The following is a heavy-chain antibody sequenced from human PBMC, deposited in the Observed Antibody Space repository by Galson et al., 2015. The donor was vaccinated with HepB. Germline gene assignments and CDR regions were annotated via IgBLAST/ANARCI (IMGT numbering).Heavy chain of an antibody. D-gene: IGHD3-10*01. V-gene: IGHV3-15*01. CDR1: GFTFGNVW. Sequence: SLRLSCAASGFTFGNVWMTWIRQAPGKGLEWVGRIKSKTDGGTTEYAAPVKGRFSISRDDSKDTLYLQMNSLKTEDTAVYDFTTYVAGSAVYWGQGTLVTVSS. CDR2: IKSKTDGGTT. CDR3: TTYVAGSAVY. J-gene: IGHJ4*02.